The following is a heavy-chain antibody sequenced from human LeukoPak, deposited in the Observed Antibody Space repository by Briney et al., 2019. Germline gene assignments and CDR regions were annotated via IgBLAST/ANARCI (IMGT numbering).Heavy chain of an antibody. D-gene: IGHD3-10*01. Sequence: ASVKVSCKASGYTFTSCAMNWVRQAPGQGLEWMGWINTNTGNPTYAQGFTGRFVFSLDTSVSTAYLQISSLKAEDTAVYYCARDEHPYYYGSGSLPWIWGQGTMVTVSS. CDR3: ARDEHPYYYGSGSLPWI. CDR1: GYTFTSCA. CDR2: INTNTGNP. V-gene: IGHV7-4-1*02. J-gene: IGHJ3*02.